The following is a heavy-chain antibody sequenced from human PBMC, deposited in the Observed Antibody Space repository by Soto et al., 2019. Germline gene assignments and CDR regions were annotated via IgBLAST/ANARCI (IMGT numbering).Heavy chain of an antibody. V-gene: IGHV3-23*01. Sequence: PGGSLRLSCAASGFTFSSYAMSWVRQAPGKGLEWVSAISGSGGSTYYADSVKGRFTISRDNSKNTLYLQMNSLRAEDTAVYYCEFDMTTVTNFRAEVWGQGTLVTVSS. J-gene: IGHJ4*02. CDR1: GFTFSSYA. CDR2: ISGSGGST. CDR3: EFDMTTVTNFRAEV. D-gene: IGHD4-17*01.